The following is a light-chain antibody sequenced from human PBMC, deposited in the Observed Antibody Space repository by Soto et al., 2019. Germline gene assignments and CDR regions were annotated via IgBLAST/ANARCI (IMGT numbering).Light chain of an antibody. CDR2: DAS. CDR1: QGINRW. Sequence: DIQMTQSPSSVSASVGDRVTITCRASQGINRWLAWYQQKLGKAPKLLIFDASSLQSGVPSRFSGSGSGTDFTLTVNDLQPEDVATYYCQQSYSSPTTLGQGTRLEIK. CDR3: QQSYSSPTT. J-gene: IGKJ5*01. V-gene: IGKV1-12*01.